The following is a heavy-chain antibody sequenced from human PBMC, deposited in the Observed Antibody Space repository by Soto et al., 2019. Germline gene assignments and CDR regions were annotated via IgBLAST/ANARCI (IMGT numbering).Heavy chain of an antibody. CDR2: IYHSGST. D-gene: IGHD2-21*02. J-gene: IGHJ3*02. CDR3: ASLVETGQQSRNAFDI. V-gene: IGHV4-4*02. CDR1: GGSISSSNW. Sequence: QVQLQESGPGLVKPSGTLSLTCAVSGGSISSSNWWSWVRQPPGKGLEWIGEIYHSGSTNYNPSLKSRVTIAVDKSKNQFSLKLSSVTAADTAVYYCASLVETGQQSRNAFDIWGQGTMVTVSS.